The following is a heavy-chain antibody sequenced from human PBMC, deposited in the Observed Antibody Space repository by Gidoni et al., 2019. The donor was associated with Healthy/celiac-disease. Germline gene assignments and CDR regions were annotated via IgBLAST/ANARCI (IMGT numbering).Heavy chain of an antibody. Sequence: QVQLQESGPGLVKPSETLSLTCPVSGGSISSYYWSWIRQPPGKGLEWIGYIYYSGSTNYNPSLKSRVTISVDTSKNQFSLKLSSVTAADTAVYYCARSPGGTSIADFDYWGQGTLVTVSS. CDR3: ARSPGGTSIADFDY. D-gene: IGHD6-6*01. CDR2: IYYSGST. V-gene: IGHV4-59*01. J-gene: IGHJ4*02. CDR1: GGSISSYY.